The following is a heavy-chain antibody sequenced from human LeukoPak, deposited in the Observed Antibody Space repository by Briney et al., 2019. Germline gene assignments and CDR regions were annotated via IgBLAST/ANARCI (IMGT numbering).Heavy chain of an antibody. Sequence: GGSLRLSCEASGFTFRTHSMNWVRPAPGKGLEWVSSITKSSTYVYYADSVKGRFTISRDNANNSLFLQMNNLGVDDTGVYYCARGSGVHVWGQGTLVLVSS. V-gene: IGHV3-21*04. CDR3: ARGSGVHV. CDR1: GFTFRTHS. J-gene: IGHJ4*02. D-gene: IGHD3-10*01. CDR2: ITKSSTYV.